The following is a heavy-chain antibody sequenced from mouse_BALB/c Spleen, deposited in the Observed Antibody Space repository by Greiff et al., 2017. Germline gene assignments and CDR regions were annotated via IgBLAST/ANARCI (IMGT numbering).Heavy chain of an antibody. CDR2: ISSGGSYT. D-gene: IGHD1-1*02. CDR3: AREVYYGSRAY. V-gene: IGHV5-9-4*01. Sequence: EVKLMESGGGLVKPGGSLKLSCAASGFTFSSYAMSWVRQSPEKRLEWVAEISSGGSYTYYPDTVTGRFTISRDNAKNTLYLEMSSLRSEDTAMYYCAREVYYGSRAYWGQGTLVTVSA. CDR1: GFTFSSYA. J-gene: IGHJ3*01.